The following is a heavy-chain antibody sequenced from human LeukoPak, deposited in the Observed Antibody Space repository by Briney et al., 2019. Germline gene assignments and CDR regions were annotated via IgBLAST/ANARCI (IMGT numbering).Heavy chain of an antibody. CDR3: ARVTGDSSGSQNFDY. J-gene: IGHJ4*02. CDR1: GYTFTSYY. D-gene: IGHD3-22*01. CDR2: INPNSGGT. Sequence: ASVKVSCKASGYTFTSYYMHWVRQAPGQGLEWMGWINPNSGGTNYAQKFQGWVTMTRDTSISTAYMELSRLRSDDTAVYYCARVTGDSSGSQNFDYWGQGTLVTVSS. V-gene: IGHV1-2*04.